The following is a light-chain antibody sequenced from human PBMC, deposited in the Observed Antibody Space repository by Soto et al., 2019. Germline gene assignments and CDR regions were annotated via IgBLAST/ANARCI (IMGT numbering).Light chain of an antibody. V-gene: IGLV1-44*01. J-gene: IGLJ1*01. CDR1: NSNIGSNT. CDR3: AAWDDSLNGRV. Sequence: QSVLTQPPSASGTPGQRVTISCSGSNSNIGSNTVNWYQQLPGTAPKLLIYYDNLRPSGVPDRISGSKSGTSASLAVGGLQSGDEADYYCAAWDDSLNGRVFGTGTKVTVL. CDR2: YDN.